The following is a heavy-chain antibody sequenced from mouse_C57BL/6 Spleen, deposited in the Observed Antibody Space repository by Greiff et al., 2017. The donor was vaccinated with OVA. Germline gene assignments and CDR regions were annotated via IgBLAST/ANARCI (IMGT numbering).Heavy chain of an antibody. CDR2: IYPGGGYT. Sequence: VQLVESGAELVRPGTSVKMSCKASGYTFTNYWIGWAKQRPGHGLEWIGDIYPGGGYTNYNEKFKGKATLTADKSSSTAYMQFSSLTSEDSAIYYCARWGYDYDVAMDYWGQGTSVTVSS. V-gene: IGHV1-63*01. CDR1: GYTFTNYW. J-gene: IGHJ4*01. D-gene: IGHD2-4*01. CDR3: ARWGYDYDVAMDY.